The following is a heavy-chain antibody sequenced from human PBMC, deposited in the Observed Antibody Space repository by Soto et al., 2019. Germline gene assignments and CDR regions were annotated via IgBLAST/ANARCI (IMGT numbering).Heavy chain of an antibody. D-gene: IGHD3-3*01. CDR3: ARDRRDDFWSGYYETHYGMDV. CDR2: INAGNGNT. J-gene: IGHJ6*02. CDR1: GYTFTSYA. Sequence: ASEKVSCKASGYTFTSYAMHWVRQAPGQRLEWMGWINAGNGNTKYSQKFQGRVTVTRDTSASTAYMELSSLRSEDTAVYYCARDRRDDFWSGYYETHYGMDVWGQGTTVTVSS. V-gene: IGHV1-3*01.